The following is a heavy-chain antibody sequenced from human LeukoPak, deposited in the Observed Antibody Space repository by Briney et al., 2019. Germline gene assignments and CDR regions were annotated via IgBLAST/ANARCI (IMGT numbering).Heavy chain of an antibody. V-gene: IGHV6-1*01. CDR3: ARGYYGMNV. J-gene: IGHJ6*02. CDR1: GDSVSSNTVA. Sequence: SQTLSLTCAISGDSVSSNTVAWNWVRQSPSRGLEWLGRTFYSSKWNNEYALSVKSRITINPDTPKNQFSLQLDSVTPEDTAMYYCARGYYGMNVWGQGTTVTVSS. CDR2: TFYSSKWNN.